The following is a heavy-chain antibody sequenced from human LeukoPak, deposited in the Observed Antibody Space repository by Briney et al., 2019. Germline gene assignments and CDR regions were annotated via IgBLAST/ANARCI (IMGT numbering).Heavy chain of an antibody. CDR1: GFTFSIYD. Sequence: GGSLILSCAASGFTFSIYDMHWVRQATGKGLEWVSGMGKTAGDTYYSGSVKGRFTVSRENAENSVYLEMNSLEAGDTAVYYCARGAAGFDYWGQGTLVSVSS. V-gene: IGHV3-13*01. CDR2: MGKTAGDT. CDR3: ARGAAGFDY. D-gene: IGHD6-13*01. J-gene: IGHJ4*02.